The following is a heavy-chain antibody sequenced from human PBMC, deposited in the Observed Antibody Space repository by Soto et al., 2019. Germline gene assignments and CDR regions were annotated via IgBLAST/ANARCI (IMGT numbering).Heavy chain of an antibody. CDR3: AHRATMTIFGLIIDNGIWFDP. V-gene: IGHV2-5*02. CDR1: GFSLSTSGAA. D-gene: IGHD3-3*01. CDR2: IYWDRDK. Sequence: QINLIESGPTLVKPTQTLTLTCTFSGFSLSTSGAAVGWVRQPPGRALEWLALIYWDRDKRYNASLGNRLTITKDTSMNQVVLTLTNVDPADTATYYCAHRATMTIFGLIIDNGIWFDPWGQGTRVSVSS. J-gene: IGHJ5*02.